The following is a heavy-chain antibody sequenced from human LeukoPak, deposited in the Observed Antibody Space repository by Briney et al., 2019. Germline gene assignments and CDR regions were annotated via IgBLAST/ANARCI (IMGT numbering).Heavy chain of an antibody. J-gene: IGHJ4*02. V-gene: IGHV1-2*02. CDR2: INPNSGGT. D-gene: IGHD5-18*01. Sequence: ASVKVSCKASGYTFTDYFLHWVRQAPGQGLEWMGWINPNSGGTHYAQKFQGRVTMTRDTSISTAYMELSRLRSDDTAVYYCARDPGYSSPRGDYWGQGTLVTVSS. CDR3: ARDPGYSSPRGDY. CDR1: GYTFTDYF.